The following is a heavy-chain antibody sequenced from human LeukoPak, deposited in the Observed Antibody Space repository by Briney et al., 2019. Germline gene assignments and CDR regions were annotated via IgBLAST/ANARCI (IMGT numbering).Heavy chain of an antibody. CDR1: GFTFSSYS. Sequence: GGSLRLSCAASGFTFSSYSMSWVRQAPGKGLEWVSYISSGSSTIYYTDSVKGRFTISRDNAKNSLYLQMNSLRDEDTAVYYCARDYHYYGSGSYGYWGQGTLVTVSS. V-gene: IGHV3-48*02. D-gene: IGHD3-10*01. J-gene: IGHJ4*02. CDR3: ARDYHYYGSGSYGY. CDR2: ISSGSSTI.